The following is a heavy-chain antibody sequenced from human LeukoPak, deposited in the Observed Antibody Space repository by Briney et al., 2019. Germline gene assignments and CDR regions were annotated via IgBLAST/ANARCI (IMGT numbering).Heavy chain of an antibody. V-gene: IGHV1-18*01. D-gene: IGHD6-13*01. CDR1: GYTFTSYG. J-gene: IGHJ4*02. CDR2: ISAYNGDT. Sequence: ASVKVSCKASGYTFTSYGISWVRQAPGQGLEWMGWISAYNGDTNYAQKLQGRVAITRDTSASTAYMELSSLRSEDTALYYCARRSYSSSRPPFDYWGQGTLVTVSS. CDR3: ARRSYSSSRPPFDY.